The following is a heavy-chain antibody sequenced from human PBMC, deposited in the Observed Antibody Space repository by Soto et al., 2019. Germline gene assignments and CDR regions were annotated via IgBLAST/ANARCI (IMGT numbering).Heavy chain of an antibody. V-gene: IGHV3-23*01. CDR1: GFTFENYA. CDR3: AKDSWAIFGVPAGEYYAMDV. J-gene: IGHJ6*02. CDR2: ISGSGGTT. Sequence: EVQLLESGGAPVQSGGSLRLSCVASGFTFENYAMSWVRQAPGKGLERVSTISGSGGTTYYSDSVKGRFTISRDNSKNTVYLQMNDLRVEDAAEYFCAKDSWAIFGVPAGEYYAMDVWGQGTTVTVSS. D-gene: IGHD3-3*01.